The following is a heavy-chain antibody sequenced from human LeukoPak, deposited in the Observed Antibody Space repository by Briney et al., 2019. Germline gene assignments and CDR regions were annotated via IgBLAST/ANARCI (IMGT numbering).Heavy chain of an antibody. D-gene: IGHD2-8*01. CDR3: AKGMMVYAPAGMDV. CDR2: ISGSGSTT. Sequence: GGSLRLSCAASGFTFGSYALSWVRQAPGKGLEWVSAISGSGSTTYYTDSVKGRFTISRDNSKNTLYLQMNSLRAEDTAVYYCAKGMMVYAPAGMDVWGQGTTVTVSS. CDR1: GFTFGSYA. J-gene: IGHJ6*02. V-gene: IGHV3-23*01.